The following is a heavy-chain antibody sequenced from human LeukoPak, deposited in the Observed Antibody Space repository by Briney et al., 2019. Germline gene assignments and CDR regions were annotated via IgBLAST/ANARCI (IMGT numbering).Heavy chain of an antibody. D-gene: IGHD6-13*01. V-gene: IGHV3-30-3*01. J-gene: IGHJ1*01. CDR2: MSSDGSKK. Sequence: GGSLRLSCAASGFTFSRYAMHWVRQAPGKGLEWVAVMSSDGSKKYYADSVKGRFTISRDNSKNTLYLQMNSLRAEDTAVCYCAHERGIAAAGTVYFQHWGQGTLVTVSS. CDR1: GFTFSRYA. CDR3: AHERGIAAAGTVYFQH.